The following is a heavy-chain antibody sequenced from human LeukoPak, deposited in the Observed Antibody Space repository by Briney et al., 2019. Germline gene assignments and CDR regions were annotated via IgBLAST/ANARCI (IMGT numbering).Heavy chain of an antibody. V-gene: IGHV1-46*01. D-gene: IGHD3-10*01. CDR2: INPSDGST. J-gene: IGHJ3*01. CDR1: GYTFTTYY. Sequence: ASVKVSCKASGYTFTTYYMHWVRQAPGQGLEWMGIINPSDGSTAYAQKFEGRVTMTRDTSTSTVYMELSSLRSEETAVYYCARDYYGSGNYYADTFDSWGQGTMVTVSS. CDR3: ARDYYGSGNYYADTFDS.